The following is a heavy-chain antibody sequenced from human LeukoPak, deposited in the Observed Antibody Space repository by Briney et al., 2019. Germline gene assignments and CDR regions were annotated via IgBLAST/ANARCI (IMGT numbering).Heavy chain of an antibody. Sequence: GGSLRLSCAASGFTFSSYETNWVRQAPGKGLEWLSYISGSGRTIYYADSVKGRFTISRDNPKNSLFLQMNSLRAEDTAVYYCAGRSPLDYWGQGTLVTVSS. CDR2: ISGSGRTI. CDR1: GFTFSSYE. V-gene: IGHV3-48*03. CDR3: AGRSPLDY. J-gene: IGHJ4*02.